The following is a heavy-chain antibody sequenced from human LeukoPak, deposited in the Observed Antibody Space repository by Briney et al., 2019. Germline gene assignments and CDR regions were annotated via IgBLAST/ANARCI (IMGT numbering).Heavy chain of an antibody. V-gene: IGHV4-39*01. J-gene: IGHJ4*02. CDR2: FYYTGTT. Sequence: PSETLSLTCTVSGGSISSGTYYWSWIRQPPGKGLEWIGSFYYTGTTYYNPSLKSRVTISVDTSKNQFSLRLSSVTAADTAVYYCAIPPRTIPAAGYFDYWGQGTLVTVSS. D-gene: IGHD6-13*01. CDR3: AIPPRTIPAAGYFDY. CDR1: GGSISSGTYY.